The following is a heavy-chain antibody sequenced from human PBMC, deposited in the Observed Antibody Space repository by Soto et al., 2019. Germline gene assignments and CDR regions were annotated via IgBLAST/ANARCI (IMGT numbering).Heavy chain of an antibody. Sequence: PGESLKISCKGSGYSFTSYWIGWVRQMPGKGLEWMGIIYPGDSDTRYSPSFQGQVTISADKSISTAYLQWSSLKASDTAMYYCSRNIGLNGKKGYYYYYYMDVWGKGTTVTVSS. CDR1: GYSFTSYW. CDR3: SRNIGLNGKKGYYYYYYMDV. V-gene: IGHV5-51*01. D-gene: IGHD1-20*01. CDR2: IYPGDSDT. J-gene: IGHJ6*03.